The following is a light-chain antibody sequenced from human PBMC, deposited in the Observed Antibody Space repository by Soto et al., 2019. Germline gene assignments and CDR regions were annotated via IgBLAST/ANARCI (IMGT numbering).Light chain of an antibody. J-gene: IGKJ4*01. CDR2: DAS. CDR1: QSVSSY. Sequence: EILFTQSPAPLSFSPREKDPISCRASQSVSSYLAWYQQKPGQALRLLIYDASNRATGIPARFSGSGSGTDFTLTISSLEPEDFAVYYCQQRSNWPPELTFGGGTKVDIK. V-gene: IGKV3-11*01. CDR3: QQRSNWPPELT.